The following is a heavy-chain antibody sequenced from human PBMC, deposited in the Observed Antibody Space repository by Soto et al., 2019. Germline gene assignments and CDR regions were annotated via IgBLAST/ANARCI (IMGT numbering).Heavy chain of an antibody. J-gene: IGHJ4*02. Sequence: SETLSLTCTVSGGSISRNYWSWIRQPPGRGLEWIGCIYDNGSINHNPSLKSRVIMSVDPSKNQISLKLSSVTAADTAVYYCGRGRVGGGGGGGDLWGQGTLVTVSS. CDR3: GRGRVGGGGGGGDL. V-gene: IGHV4-59*01. D-gene: IGHD3-16*01. CDR2: IYDNGSI. CDR1: GGSISRNY.